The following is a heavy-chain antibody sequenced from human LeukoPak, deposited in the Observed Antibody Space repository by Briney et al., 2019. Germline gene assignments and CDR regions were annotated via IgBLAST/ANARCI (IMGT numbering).Heavy chain of an antibody. V-gene: IGHV1-18*01. CDR2: ISAYNDNT. CDR3: ARAPVGIPCGVVTY. CDR1: GYTFTSYG. J-gene: IGHJ4*02. D-gene: IGHD3-3*01. Sequence: ASVKLSCKASGYTFTSYGTSWVRQAPGHGLECIGWISAYNDNTNYAQKLQGRVTMTTDTSTSTAYMALRSLRSDDSAVYYCARAPVGIPCGVVTYWGQGTLVTVSS.